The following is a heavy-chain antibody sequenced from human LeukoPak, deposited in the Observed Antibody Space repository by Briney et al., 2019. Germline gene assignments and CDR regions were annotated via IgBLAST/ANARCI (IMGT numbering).Heavy chain of an antibody. CDR1: GFIFSSYG. J-gene: IGHJ4*02. V-gene: IGHV3-30*18. CDR2: ISYDGSNK. D-gene: IGHD6-19*01. Sequence: PGGSLRLSCAASGFIFSSYGMHWVRQAPGKGLEWVAVISYDGSNKYYADSVKGRFTISRDNSKNTLYLQMNSLRAEDTAVYYCAKDLRQWLVHSYFDYWGQGTLVTVSS. CDR3: AKDLRQWLVHSYFDY.